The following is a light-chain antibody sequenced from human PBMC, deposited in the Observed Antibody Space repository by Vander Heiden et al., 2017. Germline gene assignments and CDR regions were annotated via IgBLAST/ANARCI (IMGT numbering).Light chain of an antibody. CDR2: KAS. CDR1: QSISSW. Sequence: DIQMTQSLCTLSASVRDKVTITCRASQSISSWLAWYQQKPGKAPKLLIYKASSLESGVPSRFSGSGSGTEFTLTISSLQPDDFATYYCQQYNSYSITFGQGTRLEIK. J-gene: IGKJ5*01. V-gene: IGKV1-5*03. CDR3: QQYNSYSIT.